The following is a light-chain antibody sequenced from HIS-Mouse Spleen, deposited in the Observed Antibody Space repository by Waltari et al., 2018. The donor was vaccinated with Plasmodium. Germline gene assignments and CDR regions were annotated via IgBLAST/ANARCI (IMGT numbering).Light chain of an antibody. CDR1: AFPKKS. J-gene: IGLJ3*02. CDR2: EDS. Sequence: SYELPHPPSVPVSPGQTARTPRSGDAFPKKSAYWYQQKSGQAPVPVIYEDSKRPSGIPERFSGSSSGTMATLTISGAQVEDEADYYCYSTDSSGNHRVFGGGTKLTVL. V-gene: IGLV3-10*01. CDR3: YSTDSSGNHRV.